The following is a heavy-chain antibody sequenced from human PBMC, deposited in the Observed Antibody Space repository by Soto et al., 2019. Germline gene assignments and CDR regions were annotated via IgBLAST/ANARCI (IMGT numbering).Heavy chain of an antibody. D-gene: IGHD3-10*01. J-gene: IGHJ5*02. Sequence: EVQLLESGGGLVQPGGSLRLSGAASGFTFSSYAMSWVRQAPGKGLEWVSAISGSGGSTYYADSVKGRFAISRDNSKNTLYLQMNSLRAEDTAVYYCASGSSHWGVRGVFGPWGQGTLVTVSS. CDR2: ISGSGGST. V-gene: IGHV3-23*01. CDR1: GFTFSSYA. CDR3: ASGSSHWGVRGVFGP.